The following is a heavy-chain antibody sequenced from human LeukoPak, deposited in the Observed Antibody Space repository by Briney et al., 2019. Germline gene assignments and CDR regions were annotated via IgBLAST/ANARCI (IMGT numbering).Heavy chain of an antibody. CDR1: GFTLTRQW. D-gene: IGHD3-10*02. J-gene: IGHJ6*04. Sequence: AESLRLSCAAAGFTLTRQWMRWVRQDPGKGLEWVSYISSSGSTIYYADSVKGRFTISRDNAKNSLYLQMNSLRAEDTAVYYCAELGITMIGGVWGKGTTVTISS. V-gene: IGHV3-48*03. CDR2: ISSSGSTI. CDR3: AELGITMIGGV.